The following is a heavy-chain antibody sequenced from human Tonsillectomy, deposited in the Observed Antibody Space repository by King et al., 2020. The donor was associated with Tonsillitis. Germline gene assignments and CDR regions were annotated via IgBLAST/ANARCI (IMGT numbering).Heavy chain of an antibody. CDR1: GFTFSNYW. CDR2: IRKDGGVK. V-gene: IGHV3-7*03. CDR3: VTDTNPYDGSTYYDAFEI. D-gene: IGHD3-22*01. J-gene: IGHJ3*02. Sequence: VQLVESGGGLVQPGGSLRLSCSATGFTFSNYWMSWVRQAPGKGLEWVANIRKDGGVKHYVDSVKGRFTISRDNAKSSLYLQMDSLGADDTAVYFCVTDTNPYDGSTYYDAFEIWGQGTMVTVSS.